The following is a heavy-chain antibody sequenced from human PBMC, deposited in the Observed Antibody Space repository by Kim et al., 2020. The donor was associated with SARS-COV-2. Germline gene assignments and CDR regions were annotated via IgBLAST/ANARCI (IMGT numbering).Heavy chain of an antibody. V-gene: IGHV3-23*01. Sequence: GSESKTYYAKCVKGRSPISRDNSKNTLYLQMNSLRSEDTAVYYCAKAWDYWGQGTLVTVSS. CDR3: AKAWDY. J-gene: IGHJ4*02. CDR2: GSESKT.